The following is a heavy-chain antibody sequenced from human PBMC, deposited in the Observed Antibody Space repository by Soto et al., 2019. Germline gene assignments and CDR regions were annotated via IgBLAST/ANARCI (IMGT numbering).Heavy chain of an antibody. CDR3: VRDSGRAFDI. D-gene: IGHD5-12*01. V-gene: IGHV3-48*02. Sequence: EVQLVESGGDLVQPGQSLRLSCAASGFRFSSYSMNWVRQAPGKGLEWISYLSSSKTYIWYADSVKGRFTISRDNAKNSLSLQMNSLRDEDTAVYYCVRDSGRAFDIWGLGTMVTVSS. CDR1: GFRFSSYS. J-gene: IGHJ3*02. CDR2: LSSSKTYI.